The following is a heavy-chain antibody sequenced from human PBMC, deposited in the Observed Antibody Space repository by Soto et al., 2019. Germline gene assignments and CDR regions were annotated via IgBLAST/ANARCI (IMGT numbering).Heavy chain of an antibody. D-gene: IGHD6-19*01. V-gene: IGHV4-4*07. J-gene: IGHJ4*02. CDR3: ARDAYSSGWYGFDY. CDR1: GGSISSYY. Sequence: QVQLQESGPGLVKPSETLSLTCTVSGGSISSYYWSWIRQPAGKGLEWIGRIYTSGSTNYNHSLKSRVTMSVDTSKNQFSLKLSSVTAADTAVYYCARDAYSSGWYGFDYWGQGTLVTVSS. CDR2: IYTSGST.